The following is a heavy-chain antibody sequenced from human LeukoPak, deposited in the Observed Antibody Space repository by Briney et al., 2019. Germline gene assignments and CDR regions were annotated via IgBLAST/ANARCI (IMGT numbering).Heavy chain of an antibody. D-gene: IGHD3-3*01. CDR1: GFTVSSNY. Sequence: GGSLRLSCAASGFTVSSNYMSWVRQAPGKGLEWLSYISSSSSTIYYAGSVKGRFTISRDNARNSLYLQMNSLRAEDTAVYYCARDFLEDSYWGQGTLVTVSS. CDR3: ARDFLEDSY. V-gene: IGHV3-48*01. CDR2: ISSSSSTI. J-gene: IGHJ4*02.